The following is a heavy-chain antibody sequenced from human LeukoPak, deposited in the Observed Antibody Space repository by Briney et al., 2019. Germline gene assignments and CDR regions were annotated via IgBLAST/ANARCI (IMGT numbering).Heavy chain of an antibody. V-gene: IGHV3-23*01. CDR1: GFTFTSYA. J-gene: IGHJ4*02. CDR2: ISGSGGST. CDR3: ATEQSYDSSLDY. D-gene: IGHD3-22*01. Sequence: PGGSLRLSCAASGFTFTSYAMNWVRQAPGKGLEWVSGISGSGGSTYYADSVKGRFSISRDNSKNTLYLQMNSLRADDTAVYYCATEQSYDSSLDYWGLGTLVTVS.